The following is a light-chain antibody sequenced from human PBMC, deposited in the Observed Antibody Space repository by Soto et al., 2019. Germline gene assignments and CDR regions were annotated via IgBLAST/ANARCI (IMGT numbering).Light chain of an antibody. Sequence: DVSMNDSASTLSASVGDSVRITCRASQNIRNWLAWYQQKPGKAPNPLIYDASSLKSGVPARFSGSGSGTEFTLTISSLQPDDFATYYCQQYNTYSTFGQGTRLQI. CDR2: DAS. CDR3: QQYNTYST. J-gene: IGKJ5*01. CDR1: QNIRNW. V-gene: IGKV1-5*01.